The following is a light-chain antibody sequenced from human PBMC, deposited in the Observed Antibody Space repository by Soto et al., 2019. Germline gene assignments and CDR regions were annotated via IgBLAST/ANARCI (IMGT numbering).Light chain of an antibody. CDR2: RLF. Sequence: EIVMTQSPGTLSVFPGESVTLSCRASQSVNGNLAWFHHKPGQAPRLVLKRLFIRAIGVPARFSGSGSETDFTLTINSLQSEDSAVYYCLQHHAWPWTFGQGTKVEIK. CDR1: QSVNGN. J-gene: IGKJ1*01. CDR3: LQHHAWPWT. V-gene: IGKV3-15*01.